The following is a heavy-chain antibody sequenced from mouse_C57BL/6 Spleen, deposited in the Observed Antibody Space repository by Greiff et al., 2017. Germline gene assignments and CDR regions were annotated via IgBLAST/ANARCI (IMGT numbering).Heavy chain of an antibody. Sequence: VQLKQSGGGLVQPKGSLKLSCAASGFTFNTYAMHWVRQAPGKGLEWVARIRSKSSNYATYYADSVKDRFTISRDDSQSMLYLQMNNLKTEDTAMYYCVRDGGTTVPYYAMDYWGQGTSVTVSS. D-gene: IGHD1-1*01. CDR1: GFTFNTYA. CDR3: VRDGGTTVPYYAMDY. J-gene: IGHJ4*01. V-gene: IGHV10-3*01. CDR2: IRSKSSNYAT.